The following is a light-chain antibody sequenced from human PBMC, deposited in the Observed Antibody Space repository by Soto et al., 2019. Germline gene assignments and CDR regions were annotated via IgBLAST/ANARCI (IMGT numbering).Light chain of an antibody. J-gene: IGLJ3*02. CDR1: SSDVGAYNS. CDR2: DVS. CDR3: SSYTSSSTVV. V-gene: IGLV2-14*01. Sequence: QSALTQPASVSGSPGQSITISCTGTSSDVGAYNSVSWYQQHPGKAPKLMIYDVSNRPSGVSNRLSGSKSGNTASLTISGLQAEDEADYYCSSYTSSSTVVFGGGTKVTVL.